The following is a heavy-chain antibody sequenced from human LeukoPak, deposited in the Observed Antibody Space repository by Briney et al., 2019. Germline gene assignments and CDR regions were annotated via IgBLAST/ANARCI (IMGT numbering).Heavy chain of an antibody. CDR1: GFTFNNYA. CDR3: ARSSDIDY. CDR2: VWYDGSST. J-gene: IGHJ4*02. V-gene: IGHV3-33*08. Sequence: GGSLRLSCAASGFTFNNYAMHWVRQAPGKGLEWVAVVWYDGSSTYYADSVKGRFTISRDNSKNTLYLQMNSLRAEDTAVYYCARSSDIDYWGQGTLVTVSS.